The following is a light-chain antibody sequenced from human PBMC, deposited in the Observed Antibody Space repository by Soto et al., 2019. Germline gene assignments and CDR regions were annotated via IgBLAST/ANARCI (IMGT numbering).Light chain of an antibody. CDR3: SSYSISSTLVV. CDR2: DVS. CDR1: SNDVGGYNY. Sequence: QSALTQPASVSGSPGQSITISCTGTSNDVGGYNYVSWYQQHPGKAPKLMIYDVSNRPSGVSDRFSGSKSGDAASLTISGLQAEDEGDYYCSSYSISSTLVVFGGGTKLTVL. V-gene: IGLV2-14*01. J-gene: IGLJ3*02.